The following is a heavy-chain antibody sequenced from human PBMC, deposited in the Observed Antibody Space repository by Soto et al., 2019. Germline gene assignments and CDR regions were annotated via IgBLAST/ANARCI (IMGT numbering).Heavy chain of an antibody. CDR1: GGSVSSGSYY. D-gene: IGHD3-3*01. CDR3: ASHYDLMRPYCFDY. CDR2: IYYSGNT. Sequence: QVQLQESGPGLVKPSETLSLTCTVSGGSVSSGSYYWSWIRQPPGKGLEWIGHIYYSGNTNYNPSPKSRVTISVDTSKNQVSLKLSSVTAADTAVYYCASHYDLMRPYCFDYWGQGTLVTVSS. V-gene: IGHV4-61*01. J-gene: IGHJ4*02.